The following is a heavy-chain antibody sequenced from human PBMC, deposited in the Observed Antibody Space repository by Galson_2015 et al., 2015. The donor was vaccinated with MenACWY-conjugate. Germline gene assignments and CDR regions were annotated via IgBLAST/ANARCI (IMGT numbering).Heavy chain of an antibody. J-gene: IGHJ4*02. CDR2: IRPSGDDGT. CDR1: GYTFTTYY. Sequence: VKVSCKASGYTFTTYYMHWVRPAPGQGLEWMGIIRPSGDDGTTYAQKFQGRVTMTRDTPTSTVYMDLSSLRSEDTAVYYCVREYRGGSFDYWGQGTLVTVSS. V-gene: IGHV1-46*01. D-gene: IGHD1-26*01. CDR3: VREYRGGSFDY.